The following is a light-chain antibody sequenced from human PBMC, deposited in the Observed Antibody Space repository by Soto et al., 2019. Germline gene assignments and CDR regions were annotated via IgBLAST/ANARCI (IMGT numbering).Light chain of an antibody. CDR1: TSNIGGNY. J-gene: IGLJ2*01. Sequence: QSVLTQPPSASGAPGQRVTISCFGSTSNIGGNYVYWYQQLPGTAPKLLIYRTNHRPSGVPDRFSGSKSGTSASLAISGLRSEDEADYYCAAWDDTLSGVVFGGGTKLTVL. CDR2: RTN. V-gene: IGLV1-47*01. CDR3: AAWDDTLSGVV.